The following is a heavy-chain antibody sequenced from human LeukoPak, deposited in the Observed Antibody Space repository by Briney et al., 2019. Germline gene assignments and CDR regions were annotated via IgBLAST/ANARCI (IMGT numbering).Heavy chain of an antibody. Sequence: GGSLRLSCAASGFTFSGSAMHWVRQAPGKGLEWVSSISSVSAYTYYADSVRGRFTLSRDNAKNSLYLQMNSLRDEDTAVYFCARAAHDTSLLDYWGQGILVTVSS. CDR2: ISSVSAYT. CDR1: GFTFSGSA. CDR3: ARAAHDTSLLDY. D-gene: IGHD3-9*01. J-gene: IGHJ4*02. V-gene: IGHV3-21*01.